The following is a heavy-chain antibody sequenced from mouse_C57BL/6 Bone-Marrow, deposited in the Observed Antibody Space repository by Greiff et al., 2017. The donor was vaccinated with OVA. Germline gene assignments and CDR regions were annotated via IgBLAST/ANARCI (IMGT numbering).Heavy chain of an antibody. Sequence: DVKLVESGGDLVKPGGSLKLSCAASGFTFSSYGMSWVRQTPDKRLEWVATISSGGSYTYYPDSVKGRFTISRDNAKNTLYLQMSSLKSEDTAMYYCARRVNEDAYWGQGTLVTVSA. CDR3: ARRVNEDAY. J-gene: IGHJ3*01. CDR2: ISSGGSYT. CDR1: GFTFSSYG. V-gene: IGHV5-6*02.